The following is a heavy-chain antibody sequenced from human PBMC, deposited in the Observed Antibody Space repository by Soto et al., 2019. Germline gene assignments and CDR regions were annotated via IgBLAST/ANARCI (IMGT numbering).Heavy chain of an antibody. CDR1: GYNFHTYW. J-gene: IGHJ6*02. D-gene: IGHD4-17*01. CDR2: IYPHDSDT. Sequence: PXESLKISCKGSGYNFHTYWIAWVRQMPGKGLEWMGFIYPHDSDTRYSPSFRGQVTISADKSINTAYLQWTSLKASDTAIYFCARPTDYHYGMQVSGHGTTVTVSS. CDR3: ARPTDYHYGMQV. V-gene: IGHV5-51*01.